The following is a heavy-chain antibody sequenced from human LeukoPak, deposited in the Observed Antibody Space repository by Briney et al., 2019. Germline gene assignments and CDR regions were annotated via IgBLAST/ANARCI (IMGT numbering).Heavy chain of an antibody. CDR2: IHDSGST. CDR1: GGSISTYF. J-gene: IGHJ4*02. Sequence: SETLSLTCSVSGGSISTYFWSWIRQPPGKGLEWIGYIHDSGSTNYNPSLKSRVTISVDTSKNQFSLKLSSVTAADTAVYYCARPSYSSGWYGPNYYFDYWGQGTLVTISS. D-gene: IGHD6-19*01. CDR3: ARPSYSSGWYGPNYYFDY. V-gene: IGHV4-59*08.